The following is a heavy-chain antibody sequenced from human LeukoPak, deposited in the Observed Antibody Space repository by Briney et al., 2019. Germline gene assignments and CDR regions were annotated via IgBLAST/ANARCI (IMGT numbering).Heavy chain of an antibody. CDR1: GFTFSSYA. Sequence: AGGSLRLSCAASGFTFSSYAMHWVRQAPGKGLEWVAVISYDGSNKYYADSVKGRFTISRDNSKNTLYLQMNSLRAEDTAVYYCAREGWFDPGGQGTLVSVSA. CDR3: AREGWFDP. V-gene: IGHV3-30-3*01. J-gene: IGHJ5*02. CDR2: ISYDGSNK.